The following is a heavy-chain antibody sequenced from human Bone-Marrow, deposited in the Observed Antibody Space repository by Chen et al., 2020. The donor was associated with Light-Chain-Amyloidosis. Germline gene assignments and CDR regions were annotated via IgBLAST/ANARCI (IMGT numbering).Heavy chain of an antibody. V-gene: IGHV5-51*01. CDR1: GYTFPNYW. CDR3: ARRRDGYNFDY. J-gene: IGHJ4*02. D-gene: IGHD5-12*01. Sequence: EVQLEQSGPEVNKPGESLKISCKGSGYTFPNYWIGWVRQMPGKGLEWMGVIYPDDSDARYSPSFEGQVTISADKSITTAYLQGRSLKASDTAMYYCARRRDGYNFDYWGQGTLVTVSS. CDR2: IYPDDSDA.